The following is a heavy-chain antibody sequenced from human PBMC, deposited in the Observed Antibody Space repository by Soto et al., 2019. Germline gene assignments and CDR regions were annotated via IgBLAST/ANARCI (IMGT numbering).Heavy chain of an antibody. Sequence: QVQLVQSGAEVKKPGSSVTVSCKASGGTFSSYAISWVRQAPGQGLEWMGGIIPIFGTADYAQKFQGRVTITADESTSTAYMELSSLRSDDPAVYYCATHMTTVGYGYVMDVWGQGTTVTVSS. CDR2: IIPIFGTA. D-gene: IGHD4-4*01. CDR3: ATHMTTVGYGYVMDV. V-gene: IGHV1-69*12. J-gene: IGHJ6*02. CDR1: GGTFSSYA.